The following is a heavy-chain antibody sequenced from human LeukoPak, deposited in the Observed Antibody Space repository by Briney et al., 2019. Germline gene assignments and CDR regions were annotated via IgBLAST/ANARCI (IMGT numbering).Heavy chain of an antibody. V-gene: IGHV3-21*01. CDR1: GFTFSSYS. J-gene: IGHJ4*02. Sequence: GGSLRLSCAASGFTFSSYSMNWVRQAPGKGLEWVSYIDSDTDDIHYADSVKGRFTISRDNAKNSLYLQMNSLRAEDTAVYYCARVVRLMVYAPIDYWGQGTLVTVSS. D-gene: IGHD2-8*01. CDR2: IDSDTDDI. CDR3: ARVVRLMVYAPIDY.